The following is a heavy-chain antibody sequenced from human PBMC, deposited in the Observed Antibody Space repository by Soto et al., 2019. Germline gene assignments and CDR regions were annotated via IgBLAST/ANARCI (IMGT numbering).Heavy chain of an antibody. CDR2: ISAYNGNT. V-gene: IGHV1-18*01. CDR3: ARDRSITMVRGVIILGCPSSNWFDP. Sequence: ASVKVSCKASGYTFTSYGISWVRQAPGQGLEWMGWISAYNGNTNYAQKLQGRVTMTTDTSTSTAYMELRSLRSDDTAVYYCARDRSITMVRGVIILGCPSSNWFDPWG. J-gene: IGHJ5*02. D-gene: IGHD3-10*01. CDR1: GYTFTSYG.